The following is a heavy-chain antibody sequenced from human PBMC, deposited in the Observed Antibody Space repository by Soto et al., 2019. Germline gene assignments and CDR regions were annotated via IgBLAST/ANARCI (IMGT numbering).Heavy chain of an antibody. Sequence: QLQLQESGPGLVKPSETLSLTCTVSGGSISSRTYYWGWIRQPPGKGLEWIGSIYYSGSTYYNPSLQRRVTISVETSRNRFSRKLTSVTSADTAVYYCARALGNSYGWFASWGQGTLVTVSS. CDR1: GGSISSRTYY. J-gene: IGHJ5*01. CDR3: ARALGNSYGWFAS. CDR2: IYYSGST. V-gene: IGHV4-39*01. D-gene: IGHD4-17*01.